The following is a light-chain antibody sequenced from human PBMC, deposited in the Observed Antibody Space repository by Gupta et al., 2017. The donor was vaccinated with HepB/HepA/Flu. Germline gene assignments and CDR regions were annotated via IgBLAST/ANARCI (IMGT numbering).Light chain of an antibody. CDR1: SGHSSYA. V-gene: IGLV4-69*01. Sequence: QLVLTQSPSASASLAASVKLTCTLSSGHSSYAIAWHQQQPEKAPRYLMKLNSDGSPTKGDGIPDRFSGSSSGAERYLTISSLQSEDEADYYCQTWGTGIQVFGGGTKLTVL. J-gene: IGLJ3*02. CDR2: LNSDGSP. CDR3: QTWGTGIQV.